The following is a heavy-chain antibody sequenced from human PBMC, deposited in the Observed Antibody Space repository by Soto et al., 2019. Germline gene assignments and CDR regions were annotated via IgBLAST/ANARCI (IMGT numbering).Heavy chain of an antibody. V-gene: IGHV3-23*01. J-gene: IGHJ4*02. CDR2: ISGGGGST. D-gene: IGHD1-26*01. CDR3: AKAPLDLVGAASFFDY. Sequence: GGSLRLSCAASGFTFSSYAMSWVRQAPGKGLEWVSGISGGGGSTYYADSVKGRFTISRDNSKNTLYLQMNSLRAEDTAVYYCAKAPLDLVGAASFFDYWGQGTLVTVSS. CDR1: GFTFSSYA.